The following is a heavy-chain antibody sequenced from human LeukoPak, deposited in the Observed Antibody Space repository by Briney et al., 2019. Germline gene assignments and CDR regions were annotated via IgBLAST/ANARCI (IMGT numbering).Heavy chain of an antibody. J-gene: IGHJ6*03. CDR3: ARDRWGYNQGYYYYYMDV. Sequence: SETLSLTCTVSGGSISSSSYYWGWIRQPPGKGLEWIGSIYYSGSTYYNPSLKSRVTISVDTSKNQFSLKLSSVTAADTAVYYCARDRWGYNQGYYYYYMDVRGKGTTVTVSS. D-gene: IGHD5-18*01. CDR2: IYYSGST. CDR1: GGSISSSSYY. V-gene: IGHV4-39*07.